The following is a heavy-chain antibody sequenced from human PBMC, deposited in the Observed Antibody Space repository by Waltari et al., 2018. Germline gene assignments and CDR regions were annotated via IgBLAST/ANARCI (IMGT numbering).Heavy chain of an antibody. Sequence: QLQLQESGTGLVKPSENLSLTCTVSSGDIRSRGYYWGWIRQPPGKGLEWMGSIYYSGNTYYNPSLKNRVTISVDTSKNQFSLKVTSVTAADTAVYYCAKVWKNYRTDYWGQGTLVTVSS. CDR1: SGDIRSRGYY. D-gene: IGHD1-7*01. J-gene: IGHJ4*02. CDR2: IYYSGNT. V-gene: IGHV4-39*07. CDR3: AKVWKNYRTDY.